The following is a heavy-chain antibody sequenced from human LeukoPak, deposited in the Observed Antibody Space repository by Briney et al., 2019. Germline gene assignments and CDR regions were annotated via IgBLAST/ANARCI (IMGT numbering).Heavy chain of an antibody. V-gene: IGHV7-4-1*02. J-gene: IGHJ4*02. D-gene: IGHD5-18*01. CDR2: INTNTGNP. Sequence: GASVKVSCKASGGTFSSYAISWMRQAPGQGLEWMGWINTNTGNPTYAQGFTGRFVFSLDTSVSTAYLQISSLKAEGTAVYYCARVTNSWIRNNYYFDYWGQGTLVSVSS. CDR1: GGTFSSYA. CDR3: ARVTNSWIRNNYYFDY.